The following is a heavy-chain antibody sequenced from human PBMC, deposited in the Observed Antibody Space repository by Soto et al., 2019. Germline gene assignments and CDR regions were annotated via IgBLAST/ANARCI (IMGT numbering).Heavy chain of an antibody. CDR1: GFPFSSYG. V-gene: IGHV3-30*18. CDR2: ISYDGSNK. CDR3: AKDKGSSSALDY. D-gene: IGHD6-6*01. J-gene: IGHJ4*02. Sequence: PGGSLRLSSGASGFPFSSYGMHWVHLAPGKGLEWVAVISYDGSNKYYADSVKGRFTISRDNSKNTLYLQMNSLRAEDTAVYYCAKDKGSSSALDYWGQGTLVTVSS.